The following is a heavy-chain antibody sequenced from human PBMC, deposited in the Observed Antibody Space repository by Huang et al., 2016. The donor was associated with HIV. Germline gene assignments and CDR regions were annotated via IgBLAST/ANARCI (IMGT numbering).Heavy chain of an antibody. Sequence: QLQLQESGPGLVKPSETLSLTCTVSGGSISSSSYSWGWIRQPPEKGLDWFGSIYYTGTTYYNPSFKSRVTLSVDTSKNQFSLRLSSVTAADSAVYYCARQLRVVVIGPGLDAFDIWGQGTMVTVSS. D-gene: IGHD3-22*01. V-gene: IGHV4-39*01. CDR1: GGSISSSSYS. CDR2: IYYTGTT. J-gene: IGHJ3*02. CDR3: ARQLRVVVIGPGLDAFDI.